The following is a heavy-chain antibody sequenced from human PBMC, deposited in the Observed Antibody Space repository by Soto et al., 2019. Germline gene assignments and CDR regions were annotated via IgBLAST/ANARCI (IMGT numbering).Heavy chain of an antibody. J-gene: IGHJ4*02. CDR2: ISAYNGNT. CDR3: ARATVTTVYFPY. V-gene: IGHV1-18*04. Sequence: ASVKVSCKASGYTVTSYGISWVRQAPGQGLEWMGWISAYNGNTNYAQKLQGRVTMTTDTSTSTAYMELRSLRSDDTAVYYCARATVTTVYFPYYGQGPLVTVSS. D-gene: IGHD4-17*01. CDR1: GYTVTSYG.